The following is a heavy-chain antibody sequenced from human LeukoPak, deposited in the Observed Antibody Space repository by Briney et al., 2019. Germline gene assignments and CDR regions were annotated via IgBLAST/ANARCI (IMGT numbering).Heavy chain of an antibody. D-gene: IGHD4-17*01. CDR1: GFTVSSNS. J-gene: IGHJ4*02. CDR2: IYSGGNT. CDR3: ARRAGEYSHPYDY. Sequence: GGSLRLSCTVSGFTVSSNSMSWVRQDPGEGLEWVSFIYSGGNTHYSDSVKGRFTISRDNSRNTLYLQMNSLRAEDTAVYYCARRAGEYSHPYDYWGQGTLVTVSS. V-gene: IGHV3-53*01.